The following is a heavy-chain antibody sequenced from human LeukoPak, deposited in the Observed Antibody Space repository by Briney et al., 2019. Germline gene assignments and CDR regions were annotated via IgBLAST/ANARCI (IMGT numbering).Heavy chain of an antibody. V-gene: IGHV3-74*01. CDR3: HPLAFVTN. CDR1: GFTFGGRL. CDR2: IKDDGSTT. J-gene: IGHJ4*02. D-gene: IGHD2-8*01. Sequence: GGSLRLSCAVSGFTFGGRLMHWVRQAPGKGLVWVAFIKDDGSTTNYADSVKGRFTASRDDAKNTVYLQMSSLRAEDTAVYYCHPLAFVTNWGQGTLVTVSS.